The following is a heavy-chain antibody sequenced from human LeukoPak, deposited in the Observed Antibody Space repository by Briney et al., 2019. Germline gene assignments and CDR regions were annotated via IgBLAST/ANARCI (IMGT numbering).Heavy chain of an antibody. V-gene: IGHV3-73*01. CDR2: IRSKANSYAT. D-gene: IGHD3-22*01. CDR3: TRPSYDSSVSGVVY. Sequence: GGSLRLSCATSGFTFSGSAIHWVRQASGKGLEWVGRIRSKANSYATTDVASVRGRLSISRDDSKNTAYLQMNSLKTEDTAVYYCTRPSYDSSVSGVVYWGQGTLVTVSS. J-gene: IGHJ4*02. CDR1: GFTFSGSA.